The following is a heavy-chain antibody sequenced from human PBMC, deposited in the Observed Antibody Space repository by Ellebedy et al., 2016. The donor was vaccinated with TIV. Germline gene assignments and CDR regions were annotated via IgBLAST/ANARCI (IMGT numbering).Heavy chain of an antibody. V-gene: IGHV4-39*07. CDR1: GGSISSSNDY. D-gene: IGHD2-2*01. Sequence: SETLSLXCTLSGGSISSSNDYWGWIRQPPGKGLEWIGSIYYSGSTYYNPSLKSRVTISVDTSKNQFSLKLSSVTAADTAVYYCARGPNPPVVVVPAAYDGGFDYWGQGTLVTVSS. J-gene: IGHJ4*02. CDR3: ARGPNPPVVVVPAAYDGGFDY. CDR2: IYYSGST.